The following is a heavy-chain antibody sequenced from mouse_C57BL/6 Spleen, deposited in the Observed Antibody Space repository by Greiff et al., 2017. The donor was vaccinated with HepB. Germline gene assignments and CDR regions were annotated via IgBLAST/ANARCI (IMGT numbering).Heavy chain of an antibody. CDR3: TLSSTGTKGYFDY. D-gene: IGHD4-1*02. V-gene: IGHV6-6*01. Sequence: EVKLQESGGGLVQPGGSMKLSCAASGFTFSDAWMDWVRQSPEKGLEWVAEIRNKANNHATYYAESVKGRFTISRDDSKSSVYLQMNSLRAEDTGIYYCTLSSTGTKGYFDYWGQGTTLTVSS. CDR2: IRNKANNHAT. CDR1: GFTFSDAW. J-gene: IGHJ2*01.